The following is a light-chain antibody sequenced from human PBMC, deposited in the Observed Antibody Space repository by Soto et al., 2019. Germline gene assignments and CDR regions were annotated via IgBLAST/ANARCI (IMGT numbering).Light chain of an antibody. CDR1: GSDIGGYNF. J-gene: IGLJ1*01. Sequence: QSALTQPPSASGSPGQSVTISCTGTGSDIGGYNFVSWYQQHPGKVPKLLIYEVNKRPSGVPDRFSGSKSGNTASLTVSGLQADDEADYYCSSYDGTNSRYVFGSGTKLTVL. CDR3: SSYDGTNSRYV. CDR2: EVN. V-gene: IGLV2-8*01.